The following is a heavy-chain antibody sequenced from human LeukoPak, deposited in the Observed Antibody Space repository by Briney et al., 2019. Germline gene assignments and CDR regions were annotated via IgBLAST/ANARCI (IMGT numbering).Heavy chain of an antibody. CDR1: GDSVSSNSAA. CDR3: ARAKLAAAGYGMDV. CDR2: TYYRSKWYN. J-gene: IGHJ6*02. D-gene: IGHD6-13*01. Sequence: SQTLSLTCAISGDSVSSNSAAWIWIRQSPSRGLEWLGRTYYRSKWYNDYAVSVKSRITINPDTSKNQFSLQLNSVTPGDTAVYYCARAKLAAAGYGMDVWGQGTTVTVSS. V-gene: IGHV6-1*01.